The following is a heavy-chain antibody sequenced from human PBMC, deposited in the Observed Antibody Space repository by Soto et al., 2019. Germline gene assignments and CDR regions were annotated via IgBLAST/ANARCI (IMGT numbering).Heavy chain of an antibody. J-gene: IGHJ4*02. CDR3: AKQQMGVIRALDY. D-gene: IGHD1-26*01. Sequence: GSLRLSCAASGFTLSNYGMSWIRQAPGKGLEWVSTIRETGNTYYADSVRGRFATSRDNSENTLYLQMSSLRAEDTAVYYCAKQQMGVIRALDYWGQGTLVTVSS. V-gene: IGHV3-23*01. CDR2: IRETGNT. CDR1: GFTLSNYG.